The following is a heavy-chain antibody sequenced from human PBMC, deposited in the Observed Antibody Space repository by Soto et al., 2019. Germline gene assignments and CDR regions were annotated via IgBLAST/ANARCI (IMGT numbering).Heavy chain of an antibody. J-gene: IGHJ3*02. Sequence: QVQLVQSGAEVKKPGASVKVSCKASGYTFTSYGISWVRQAPGQGLECMEWISAYNGNTNYAQKLQGRVTMTTDTSTSTAYMELRSLRSDDTAVYYCARGRQVVVTPSLDAFDIWGQGTMVTVSS. CDR1: GYTFTSYG. V-gene: IGHV1-18*01. CDR2: ISAYNGNT. CDR3: ARGRQVVVTPSLDAFDI. D-gene: IGHD3-22*01.